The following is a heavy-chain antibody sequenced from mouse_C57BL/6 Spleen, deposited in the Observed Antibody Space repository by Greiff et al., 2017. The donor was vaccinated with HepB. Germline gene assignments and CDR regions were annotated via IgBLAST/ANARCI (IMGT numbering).Heavy chain of an antibody. D-gene: IGHD1-1*01. CDR1: GFNIKDYY. V-gene: IGHV14-1*01. Sequence: EVQLQQSGAELVRPGASVKLSCTASGFNIKDYYMHWVKQRPEQGLEWIGRIDPEDGDTEYAPKFQGKATMTADTSSNTAYLQLSSLTSEDTAVYYGTRNYYGSSHFAYWGQGTLVTVSA. J-gene: IGHJ3*01. CDR3: TRNYYGSSHFAY. CDR2: IDPEDGDT.